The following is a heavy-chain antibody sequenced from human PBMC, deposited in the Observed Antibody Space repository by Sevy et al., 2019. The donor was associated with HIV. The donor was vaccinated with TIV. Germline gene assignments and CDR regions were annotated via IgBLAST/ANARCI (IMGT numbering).Heavy chain of an antibody. V-gene: IGHV3-23*01. J-gene: IGHJ3*02. CDR3: AGGCYDSSGSFDAFDI. CDR2: IYGSGGAT. Sequence: GGSLRLSCKPSGFTFITYAMNWVRQAPGKGLEWVSTIYGSGGATYYADSVKGRFTISRDNSKNTLYLQMNSLRTEDSAVYYCAGGCYDSSGSFDAFDIWGQGTMVTVSS. D-gene: IGHD3-22*01. CDR1: GFTFITYA.